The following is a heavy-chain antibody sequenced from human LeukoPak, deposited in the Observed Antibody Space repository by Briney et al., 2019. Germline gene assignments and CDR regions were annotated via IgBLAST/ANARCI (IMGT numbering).Heavy chain of an antibody. CDR2: INSDGSST. CDR1: GFTFSSYW. Sequence: GGSLRLSCAASGFTFSSYWMHWVRQAPGKGLVWVSRINSDGSSTSYADSVKGRFTISRDNSKNTLYLQMNSLRAEDTAVYYCARGGPDYYYYSMDVWGQGTTVTVSS. J-gene: IGHJ6*02. CDR3: ARGGPDYYYYSMDV. V-gene: IGHV3-74*01.